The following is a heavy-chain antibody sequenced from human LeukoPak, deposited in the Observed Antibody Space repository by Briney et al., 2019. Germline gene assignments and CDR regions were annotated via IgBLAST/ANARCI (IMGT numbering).Heavy chain of an antibody. CDR2: IYYSGST. CDR3: ARDFAAAGPTDY. V-gene: IGHV4-30-4*02. D-gene: IGHD6-13*01. J-gene: IGHJ4*02. Sequence: PSETLSLTCTVSGGSISSGDYYWSWIRQPPGKGLEWIGYIYYSGSTYYNPSLKSRVTISVDTSKNQFSLKLSSVTAADTAVYYCARDFAAAGPTDYWGQGTLVTVSS. CDR1: GGSISSGDYY.